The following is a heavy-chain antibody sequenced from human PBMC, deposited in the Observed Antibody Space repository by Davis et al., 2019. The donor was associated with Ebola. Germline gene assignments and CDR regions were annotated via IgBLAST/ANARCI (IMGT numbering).Heavy chain of an antibody. Sequence: ASVKVSCKASGYTFTSYGISWVRQAPGQGLEWMGWISAYNGNTNYAQKLQGRVTMTTDTSTSTAYMELRSLRSNDTAVYYCARDQELWQWDGYELTRESFDYWGQGTLVTVSS. CDR1: GYTFTSYG. CDR2: ISAYNGNT. CDR3: ARDQELWQWDGYELTRESFDY. D-gene: IGHD5-12*01. J-gene: IGHJ4*02. V-gene: IGHV1-18*04.